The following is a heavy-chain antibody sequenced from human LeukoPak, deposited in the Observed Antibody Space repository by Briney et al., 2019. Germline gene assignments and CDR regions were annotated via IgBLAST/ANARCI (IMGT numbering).Heavy chain of an antibody. J-gene: IGHJ4*02. Sequence: GGSLRLSCAASGFTFSGYAMSWVRLAPGERLEWVSAITAGGDSTYYAESVKGRFTISRDNSKNSLYLQMNSLRAEDTAVYYCVKDHVGIVSIFDYWGQGTLVTVSS. V-gene: IGHV3-23*01. CDR1: GFTFSGYA. CDR2: ITAGGDST. D-gene: IGHD7-27*01. CDR3: VKDHVGIVSIFDY.